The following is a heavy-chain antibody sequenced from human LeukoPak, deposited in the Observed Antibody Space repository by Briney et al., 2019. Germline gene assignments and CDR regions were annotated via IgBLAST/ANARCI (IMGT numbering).Heavy chain of an antibody. J-gene: IGHJ4*02. D-gene: IGHD3-9*01. CDR2: MNPISGNT. CDR3: ARGGYDILTGYHNFDY. Sequence: ASVKVSCKASGYTFTSYDINWVRQATGQGLEWMGWMNPISGNTGYAQKFQGRVTMTRNTSISTAYMELSSLRSEDTAVYYCARGGYDILTGYHNFDYWGQGTLVTVSS. CDR1: GYTFTSYD. V-gene: IGHV1-8*01.